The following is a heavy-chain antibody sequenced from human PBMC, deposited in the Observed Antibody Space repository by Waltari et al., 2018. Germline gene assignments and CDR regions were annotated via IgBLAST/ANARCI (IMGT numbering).Heavy chain of an antibody. V-gene: IGHV1-8*01. Sequence: QVQLVQSGAEVKKPGASVKVSCKASGYTFTSYDINWVRQATGQGLEWMGWMNPNSGNTGYAQKFQGRVTMTRNTSISTAYMELSSLRSEDTAVYYCARGRAEKGSGSYDWFDPWGQGTLVTVSS. J-gene: IGHJ5*02. D-gene: IGHD3-10*01. CDR1: GYTFTSYD. CDR2: MNPNSGNT. CDR3: ARGRAEKGSGSYDWFDP.